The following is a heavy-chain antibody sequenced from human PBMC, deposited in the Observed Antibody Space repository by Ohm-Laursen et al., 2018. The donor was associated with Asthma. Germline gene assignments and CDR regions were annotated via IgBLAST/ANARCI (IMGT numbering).Heavy chain of an antibody. J-gene: IGHJ4*02. CDR2: INSVFGTS. CDR3: SRKAGSCITSNCYSLDF. Sequence: ASVKVSCKSLGGTLGTSVIGWVRQAPGQGLEWLGGINSVFGTSTYAQKFHDRFTITADESTSTVYMTLSSLTSEDTAVYYCSRKAGSCITSNCYSLDFWGQGTLVTVSS. D-gene: IGHD2-15*01. CDR1: GGTLGTSV. V-gene: IGHV1-69*13.